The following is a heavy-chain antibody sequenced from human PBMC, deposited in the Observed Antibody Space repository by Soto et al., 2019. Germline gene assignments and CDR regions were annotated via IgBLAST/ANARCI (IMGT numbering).Heavy chain of an antibody. D-gene: IGHD6-19*01. CDR1: GYSFNKYW. V-gene: IGHV5-51*01. CDR2: IYPGDSDI. J-gene: IGHJ6*02. Sequence: PGESLKISCKGSGYSFNKYWIGWVRQMPGKGLEWMGVIYPGDSDIRYSPSLQGQVTISADTSISTAYLQWTSLKASDTAMYYCARSRRGAYSSGWYSLSGYYNYGIDVWGQGTKVTVSS. CDR3: ARSRRGAYSSGWYSLSGYYNYGIDV.